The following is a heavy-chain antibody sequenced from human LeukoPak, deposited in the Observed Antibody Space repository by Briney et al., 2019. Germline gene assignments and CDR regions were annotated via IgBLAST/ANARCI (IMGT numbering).Heavy chain of an antibody. CDR1: GGSISSYY. CDR3: ARSGQIVATTYFDY. Sequence: SETLSLTCTVSGGSISSYYWSWIRQPPGKGLEWIGYIYYSGSTNYNPSLKSRVTISVDTSKNQFSLKLSSVTAADTAVYYCARSGQIVATTYFDYWGQGTLVTVSS. V-gene: IGHV4-59*01. CDR2: IYYSGST. D-gene: IGHD5-12*01. J-gene: IGHJ4*02.